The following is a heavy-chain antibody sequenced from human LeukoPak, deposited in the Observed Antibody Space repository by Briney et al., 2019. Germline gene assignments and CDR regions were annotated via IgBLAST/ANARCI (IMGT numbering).Heavy chain of an antibody. CDR2: MNTNSGNT. CDR3: ARAAWVSTSSKYYFDN. Sequence: ASVKLSCKASGYTFTSYDINWGRQATGPGLEWMGWMNTNSGNTAYAKKFQGRVTMTRNTSISTAYMELSSLRSEDTALYYCARAAWVSTSSKYYFDNWGQGTLVTVS. J-gene: IGHJ4*02. CDR1: GYTFTSYD. D-gene: IGHD2-21*01. V-gene: IGHV1-8*01.